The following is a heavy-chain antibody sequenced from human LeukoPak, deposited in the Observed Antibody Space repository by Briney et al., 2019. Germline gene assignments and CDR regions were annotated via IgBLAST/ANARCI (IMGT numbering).Heavy chain of an antibody. CDR1: GGSISSYY. J-gene: IGHJ4*02. D-gene: IGHD2/OR15-2a*01. Sequence: SETLSLTCTVSGGSISSYYWSWIRQPPGKGLEWIGYIYYSGSTNYNPSLKSRVTISVDTSKNQFSLKLSSVTAADTAVYYCARRIIIDYVYYFDYWGQGTLVTVSS. CDR2: IYYSGST. CDR3: ARRIIIDYVYYFDY. V-gene: IGHV4-59*08.